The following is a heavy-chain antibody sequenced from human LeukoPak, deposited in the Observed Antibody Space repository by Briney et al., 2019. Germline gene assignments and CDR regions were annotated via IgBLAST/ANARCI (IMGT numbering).Heavy chain of an antibody. J-gene: IGHJ6*03. V-gene: IGHV3-33*01. D-gene: IGHD6-6*01. CDR1: GFSFNNYG. CDR2: IWYDGNNN. CDR3: ARAGRPVLQYYYYYYMDV. Sequence: GGSLRLSCAASGFSFNNYGMHWVRQAPGKGLEWVAVIWYDGNNNKYADSVKGRFTISRDNSKNTLSLQMNSLRADDTAVYYCARAGRPVLQYYYYYYMDVWGEGTTVTVSS.